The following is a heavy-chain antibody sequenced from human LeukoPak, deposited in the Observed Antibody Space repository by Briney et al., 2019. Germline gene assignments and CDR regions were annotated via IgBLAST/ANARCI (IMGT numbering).Heavy chain of an antibody. Sequence: PGGSLRLSCAASGFTFSSYGMHWVRQAPGKGLEWVAVIWYDGSNKYYADSVKGRFTISRDNSKNTLYLQMDSLRAEDTAVYYCARYYYDSSGYSWFDPWDQGTLVTVSS. CDR3: ARYYYDSSGYSWFDP. V-gene: IGHV3-33*01. CDR2: IWYDGSNK. CDR1: GFTFSSYG. D-gene: IGHD3-22*01. J-gene: IGHJ5*02.